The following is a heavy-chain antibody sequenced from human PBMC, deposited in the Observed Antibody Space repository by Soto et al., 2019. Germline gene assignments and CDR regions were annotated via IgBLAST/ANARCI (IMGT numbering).Heavy chain of an antibody. CDR3: AKSPGIAAAGKYNWFDP. D-gene: IGHD6-13*01. CDR2: ISGSGGST. V-gene: IGHV3-23*01. CDR1: GFTFSSYA. Sequence: EVQLLESGGGLVQPGGSLRLSCAASGFTFSSYAMSWVRQAPGKGLEWVSAISGSGGSTYYADSAKGRFTISRDNSKNTLYLQMNSLRAEDTAVYYCAKSPGIAAAGKYNWFDPWGQGTLVTVSS. J-gene: IGHJ5*02.